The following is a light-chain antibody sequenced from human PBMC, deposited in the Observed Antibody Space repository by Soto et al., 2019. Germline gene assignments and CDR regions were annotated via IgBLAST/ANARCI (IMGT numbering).Light chain of an antibody. CDR3: QQYGSSPPYT. CDR2: GAS. CDR1: QSVSNNF. J-gene: IGKJ2*01. V-gene: IGKV3-20*01. Sequence: EIVLTQSPGTLSLSPGERATLSCRASQSVSNNFLAWYQQKPGQAPRLLIYGASSRATGIPDRFSGSGSGTDFTLTISRLEPEDFAVYYCQQYGSSPPYTCGQGTKLEIK.